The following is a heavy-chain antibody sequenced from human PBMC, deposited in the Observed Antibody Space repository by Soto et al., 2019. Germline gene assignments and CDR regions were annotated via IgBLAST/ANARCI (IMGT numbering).Heavy chain of an antibody. CDR2: ISGSGGST. Sequence: GESLKISCAASGFTFSSYAMSWVRQAPGKGLEWVSAISGSGGSTYYADSVKGRFTISRDNSKNTLYLQMNSLRAEDTAVYYCAKQGYYYGSGSYYWGQGTLVTVSS. J-gene: IGHJ4*02. V-gene: IGHV3-23*01. CDR3: AKQGYYYGSGSYY. D-gene: IGHD3-10*01. CDR1: GFTFSSYA.